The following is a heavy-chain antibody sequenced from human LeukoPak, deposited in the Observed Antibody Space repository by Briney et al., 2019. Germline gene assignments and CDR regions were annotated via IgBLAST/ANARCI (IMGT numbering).Heavy chain of an antibody. CDR1: GFTFGDYA. CDR2: IRSKAYGGTT. Sequence: GGSLRLSCTASGFTFGDYAMSWVRQAPGKGLEWVGFIRSKAYGGTTEYAASVKGRFTISRDDSKSIAYLQMNSLKTEDTAVYYCTSSYDILTGPTPFDYWGQGTLVTVSS. J-gene: IGHJ4*02. CDR3: TSSYDILTGPTPFDY. D-gene: IGHD3-9*01. V-gene: IGHV3-49*04.